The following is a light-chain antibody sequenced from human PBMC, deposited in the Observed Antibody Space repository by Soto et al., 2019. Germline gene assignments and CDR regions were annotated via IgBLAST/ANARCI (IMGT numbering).Light chain of an antibody. J-gene: IGLJ2*01. CDR3: SSYTSSSTVV. CDR1: SSDVGGYNY. Sequence: QSALTQPASVSGSPGQSITISCTGTSSDVGGYNYVSWYQHHPGKAPKLVIYDVSDRPSGVSNRFSGSKSGNTASLTISGLQAEYEADFYCSSYTSSSTVVFGGGTKLTVL. CDR2: DVS. V-gene: IGLV2-14*03.